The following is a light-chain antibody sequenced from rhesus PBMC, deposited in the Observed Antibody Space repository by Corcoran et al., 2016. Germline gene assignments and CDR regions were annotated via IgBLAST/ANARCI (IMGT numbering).Light chain of an antibody. CDR3: LQYNSNPLT. CDR1: PGISTY. V-gene: IGKV1-43*02. CDR2: AAS. J-gene: IGKJ4*01. Sequence: DIQMTQSPSSLSASVGDRVTITCRASPGISTYLNWYQQKQGQAPQPLFYAASSLESGVPTRFSGSGSRTDFTLTISRLLPEDFATYSCLQYNSNPLTFGGGTKLEIK.